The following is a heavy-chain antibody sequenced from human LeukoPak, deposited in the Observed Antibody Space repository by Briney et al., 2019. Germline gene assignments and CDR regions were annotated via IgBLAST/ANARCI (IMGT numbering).Heavy chain of an antibody. Sequence: SETLSLTCAVSGGSISSGGYSWSWIRQPPGKGLEWIGYIYYSGSTYYNPSLKSRVTISVDTSKNQFSLKLSSVTAADTAVYYCARDGSMYYYDSSGPDAFDIWGQGTMVTVSS. CDR3: ARDGSMYYYDSSGPDAFDI. D-gene: IGHD3-22*01. CDR2: IYYSGST. J-gene: IGHJ3*02. V-gene: IGHV4-31*11. CDR1: GGSISSGGYS.